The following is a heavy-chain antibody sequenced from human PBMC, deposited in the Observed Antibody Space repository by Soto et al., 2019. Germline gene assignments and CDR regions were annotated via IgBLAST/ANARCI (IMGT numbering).Heavy chain of an antibody. CDR1: GFTFSSYA. CDR2: ISGSGGST. J-gene: IGHJ4*02. CDR3: AKDLDTAMARWFDY. D-gene: IGHD5-18*01. V-gene: IGHV3-23*01. Sequence: GGSLRLSCAASGFTFSSYAMNWVRQAPGKGLEWVSAISGSGGSTYFADSVKGRFTISRDNSKNTPYLQMNSLRAEDTAVYYCAKDLDTAMARWFDYWGQGTLVTVSS.